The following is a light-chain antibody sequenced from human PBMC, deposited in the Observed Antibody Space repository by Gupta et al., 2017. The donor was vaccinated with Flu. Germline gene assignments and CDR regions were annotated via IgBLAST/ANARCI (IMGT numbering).Light chain of an antibody. CDR1: QGLLHSNGYNY. V-gene: IGKV2-28*01. Sequence: ISCRPSQGLLHSNGYNYLDWYLQKPGQSPQLLIYLGSNRASGVPDRFSGSGSGTDFTLKISRVEAEDVGVYYCMQALQTPSFGQGTKLEIK. CDR3: MQALQTPS. CDR2: LGS. J-gene: IGKJ2*01.